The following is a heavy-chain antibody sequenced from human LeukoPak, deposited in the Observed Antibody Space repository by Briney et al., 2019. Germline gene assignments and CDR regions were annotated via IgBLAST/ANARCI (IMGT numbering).Heavy chain of an antibody. J-gene: IGHJ4*02. CDR3: IRVRSESFFDY. CDR1: GFTFSGYS. D-gene: IGHD1-26*01. CDR2: SRKKANSYST. V-gene: IGHV3-72*01. Sequence: GGSLRLSCTASGFTFSGYSMNWIRQAPGKGLEWVGRSRKKANSYSTEYAASVKGRFTISRDDSKNSLYLQMSSLKIEDTAVYYCIRVRSESFFDYWGQGTLVTVSS.